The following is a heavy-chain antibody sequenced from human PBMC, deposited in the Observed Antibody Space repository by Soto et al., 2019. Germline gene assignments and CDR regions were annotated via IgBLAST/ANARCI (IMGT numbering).Heavy chain of an antibody. CDR3: LQDMDV. CDR1: GFAFETYA. V-gene: IGHV3-74*01. J-gene: IGHJ6*02. CDR2: IDADGGAT. Sequence: TWGSLRLSCAASGFAFETYAMHWVRQTAGKGPEWVSNIDADGGATNYADSVRGRFSISRDNAENTLFLQMNSLRAEDTAIYYCLQDMDVWGQGTTVTVS.